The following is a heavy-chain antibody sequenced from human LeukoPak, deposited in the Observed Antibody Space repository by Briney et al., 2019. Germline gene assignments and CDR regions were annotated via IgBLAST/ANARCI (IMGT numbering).Heavy chain of an antibody. CDR1: GFTFSSYA. Sequence: GGSLRLSCAASGFTFSSYAMHWVRQAPGKGLEWVANIKQDGSEKYYVDSVKGRFTISRDNAKNSLYLQMNSLRAEDTAVYYCARAHGAGYSSGWLYYYYYMDVWGKGTTVTVSS. CDR2: IKQDGSEK. D-gene: IGHD6-19*01. CDR3: ARAHGAGYSSGWLYYYYYMDV. V-gene: IGHV3-7*01. J-gene: IGHJ6*03.